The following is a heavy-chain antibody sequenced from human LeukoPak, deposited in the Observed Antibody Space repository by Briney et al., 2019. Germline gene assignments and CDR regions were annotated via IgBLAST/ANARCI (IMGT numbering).Heavy chain of an antibody. CDR3: ARARITIFGVVTIPRVFDY. Sequence: ASVKASCKASGYTFTSYAMNWVRQAPGQGLEWMGWINTNTGNPTYAQGFTGRFVFSLDTSVSTAYLQISSLKAEDTAVYYCARARITIFGVVTIPRVFDYWGQGTLVTVSS. D-gene: IGHD3-3*01. J-gene: IGHJ4*02. CDR2: INTNTGNP. V-gene: IGHV7-4-1*02. CDR1: GYTFTSYA.